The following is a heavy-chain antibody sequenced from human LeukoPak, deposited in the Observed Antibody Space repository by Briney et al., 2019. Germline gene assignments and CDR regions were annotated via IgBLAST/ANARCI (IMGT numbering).Heavy chain of an antibody. CDR3: VKGMTAGAFTSSSDY. CDR2: INWNSGNI. CDR1: GFIFDEYA. J-gene: IGHJ4*02. D-gene: IGHD6-6*01. V-gene: IGHV3-9*01. Sequence: GGSLRLSCAASGFIFDEYAMHWVRQVPGKGLEWVSGINWNSGNIAYADSVKGRFTISRDNAKNSLYLQMNSPRIEDTAFYYCVKGMTAGAFTSSSDYWGQGTLVTVSS.